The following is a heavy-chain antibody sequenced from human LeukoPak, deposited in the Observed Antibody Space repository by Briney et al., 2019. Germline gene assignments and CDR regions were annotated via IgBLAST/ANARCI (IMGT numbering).Heavy chain of an antibody. CDR2: IRYDGSNK. J-gene: IGHJ4*02. Sequence: TGGSLRLSCAASGFTFSSYGMHWVRQAPGKGREWVAFIRYDGSNKYYADSVKGRFTISRDNSKNTLYLQMNSLRAEDTAVYYCAKEVGFVVVPAANMDYWGQGTLVTVSS. V-gene: IGHV3-30*02. CDR1: GFTFSSYG. CDR3: AKEVGFVVVPAANMDY. D-gene: IGHD2-2*01.